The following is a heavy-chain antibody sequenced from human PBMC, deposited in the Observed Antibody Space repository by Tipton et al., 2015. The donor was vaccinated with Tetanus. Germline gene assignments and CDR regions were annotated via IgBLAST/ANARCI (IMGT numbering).Heavy chain of an antibody. CDR1: GFIFSSYG. CDR2: SWYDGTDQ. V-gene: IGHV3-33*01. J-gene: IGHJ4*02. CDR3: AREADCSGGSCFSGDFDN. Sequence: SLRLSCAASGFIFSSYGIHWVRQAPGKGLEWVAVSWYDGTDQYYADSVKGRFTLSSDNSKNTLYLQMNSLRAEDTALYYCAREADCSGGSCFSGDFDNWGQGTQVTVSS. D-gene: IGHD2-15*01.